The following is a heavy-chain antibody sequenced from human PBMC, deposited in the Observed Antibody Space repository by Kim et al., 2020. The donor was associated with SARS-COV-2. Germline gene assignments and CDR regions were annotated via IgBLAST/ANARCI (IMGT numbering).Heavy chain of an antibody. CDR2: INPSGGST. D-gene: IGHD2-2*01. J-gene: IGHJ6*02. V-gene: IGHV1-46*01. Sequence: ASVKVSCKASGYTFTSYYMHWVRQAPGQGLEWMGIINPSGGSTSYAQKFQGRVTMTRDTSTSTVYMKLSSLRSEDTAVYYFARVVVPVSTPLYGMDVWGQGTTVTVS. CDR3: ARVVVPVSTPLYGMDV. CDR1: GYTFTSYY.